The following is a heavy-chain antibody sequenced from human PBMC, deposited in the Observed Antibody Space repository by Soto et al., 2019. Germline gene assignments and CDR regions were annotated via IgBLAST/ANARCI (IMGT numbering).Heavy chain of an antibody. CDR2: ISGSGHST. CDR1: GFTSRNYA. Sequence: GGSLSLSCAASGFTSRNYAMPWVRLAPGEGLEWVSSISGSGHSTHSPDSVKRRFTLSSDNSKHSLYLQIDSLRAEDTAVDYCAKKWFGEPSYGMNVWGQGTTVTVSS. D-gene: IGHD3-10*01. CDR3: AKKWFGEPSYGMNV. V-gene: IGHV3-23*01. J-gene: IGHJ6*02.